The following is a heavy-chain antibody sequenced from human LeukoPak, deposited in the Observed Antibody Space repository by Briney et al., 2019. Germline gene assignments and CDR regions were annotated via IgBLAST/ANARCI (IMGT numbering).Heavy chain of an antibody. CDR2: ISGSGGST. CDR3: ATEDSSPFDY. D-gene: IGHD6-19*01. Sequence: GGSLRLSCAASGFTFSSYAMSWVRQAPGKGLEWVSAISGSGGSTYYADSVKGRFTISRDNAKNSLYLQMNSLRAEDTAVYYCATEDSSPFDYWGQGTLVTVSS. J-gene: IGHJ4*02. V-gene: IGHV3-23*01. CDR1: GFTFSSYA.